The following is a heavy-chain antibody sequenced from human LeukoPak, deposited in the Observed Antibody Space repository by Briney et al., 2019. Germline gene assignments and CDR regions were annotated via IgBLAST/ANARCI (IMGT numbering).Heavy chain of an antibody. CDR3: AKAGRRGWSRCGLDY. Sequence: GGSLRLSCAASGFTFSSYAMSWVRQAPGKGLEWVSAISGSGGSTYYADSVKGRFTITRDNSKNTLYLQMNSLRAEDTAVSDCAKAGRRGWSRCGLDYWGQGTLVTVSS. D-gene: IGHD6-19*01. CDR2: ISGSGGST. V-gene: IGHV3-23*01. J-gene: IGHJ4*02. CDR1: GFTFSSYA.